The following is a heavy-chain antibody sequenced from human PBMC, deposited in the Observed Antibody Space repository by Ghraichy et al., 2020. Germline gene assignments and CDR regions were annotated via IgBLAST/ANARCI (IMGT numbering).Heavy chain of an antibody. Sequence: GGSLRLSCSASGFTFSSYSMNWVRQAPGRGLEWVSSISGSSSYIYYADSVKGRFTISRDNAKNSLYLQMNSLIAEDTAVYYCATNVMASSKIHGMDVWGQGTTVTVAS. CDR3: ATNVMASSKIHGMDV. J-gene: IGHJ6*02. CDR2: ISGSSSYI. V-gene: IGHV3-21*01. D-gene: IGHD2-8*01. CDR1: GFTFSSYS.